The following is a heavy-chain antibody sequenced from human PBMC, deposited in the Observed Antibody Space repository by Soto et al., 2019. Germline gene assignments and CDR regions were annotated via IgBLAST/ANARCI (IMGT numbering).Heavy chain of an antibody. Sequence: QVQLQESGPGLVKPSQTLSLTCTVSGGSISSGGYYWSWIRQHPGKGLEWIGYIYYSGSTYYNPSLKSRVTITVDTSKNQFSLKLSSVTAADTAVYYCARDWTTVTTGGGWFDPWGQGTLVTVSS. J-gene: IGHJ5*02. CDR3: ARDWTTVTTGGGWFDP. V-gene: IGHV4-31*03. D-gene: IGHD4-17*01. CDR2: IYYSGST. CDR1: GGSISSGGYY.